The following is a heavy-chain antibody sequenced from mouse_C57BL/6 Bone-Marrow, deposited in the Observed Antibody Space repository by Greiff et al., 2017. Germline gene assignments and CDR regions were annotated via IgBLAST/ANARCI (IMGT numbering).Heavy chain of an antibody. Sequence: VQLKQSGPELVKPGASVKIPCKASGYTFTDYNMDWVKQSHGKSLEWIGDINPNNGGTIYNQKFKGKATLTVDKSSSTAYMELRSLTSEDTAVYYCARNKHYYGSRGDAMDYWGQGTSVTVSS. V-gene: IGHV1-18*01. CDR1: GYTFTDYN. J-gene: IGHJ4*01. D-gene: IGHD1-1*01. CDR2: INPNNGGT. CDR3: ARNKHYYGSRGDAMDY.